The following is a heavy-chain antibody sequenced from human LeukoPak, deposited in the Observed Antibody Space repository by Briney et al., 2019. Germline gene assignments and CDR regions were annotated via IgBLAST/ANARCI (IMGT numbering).Heavy chain of an antibody. Sequence: SVKVSCKASGGTFSSYAISWVRQAPGQGLEWMGGIIPIFGTANYAQKFQGRVTITADESTSTAYMELSSLRSEDTAVYYCARSGYSGYDRRSAFDIWGQGTMVTVSS. D-gene: IGHD5-12*01. CDR3: ARSGYSGYDRRSAFDI. V-gene: IGHV1-69*01. CDR1: GGTFSSYA. J-gene: IGHJ3*02. CDR2: IIPIFGTA.